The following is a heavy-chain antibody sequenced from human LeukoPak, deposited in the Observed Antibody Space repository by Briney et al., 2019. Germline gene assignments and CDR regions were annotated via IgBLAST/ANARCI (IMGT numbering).Heavy chain of an antibody. D-gene: IGHD3-10*01. CDR3: ARVPTYYYAFDI. CDR1: GYTFTGYY. Sequence: ASVKVSCKASGYTFTGYYMHWVRQAPGQGLEWMGWINPNSGGTNYAQKFQGRVTMTRDTYISTAYMELSRLRSDDTAVYYCARVPTYYYAFDIWCQGTMVTVSS. V-gene: IGHV1-2*02. J-gene: IGHJ3*02. CDR2: INPNSGGT.